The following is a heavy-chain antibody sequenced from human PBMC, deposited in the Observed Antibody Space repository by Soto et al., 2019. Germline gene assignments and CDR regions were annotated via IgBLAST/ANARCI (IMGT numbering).Heavy chain of an antibody. CDR2: LRSKSDGGTT. CDR1: GFIFGDTP. CDR3: IAGRITEGAQPFDY. J-gene: IGHJ4*01. D-gene: IGHD1-1*01. V-gene: IGHV3-15*07. Sequence: EVQLVQSGGGLVKPGGSLGLSCAASGFIFGDTPMNWGRQAPGQGLQWVGRLRSKSDGGTTDLAAAVRGRFTISRDASTNTLHLQMDSLKIEDTAVYYCIAGRITEGAQPFDYWGQGTLVTVSS.